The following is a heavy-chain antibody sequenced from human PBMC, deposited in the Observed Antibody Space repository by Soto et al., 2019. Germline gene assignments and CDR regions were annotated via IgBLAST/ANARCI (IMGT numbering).Heavy chain of an antibody. CDR3: ARELELEPGFFDY. Sequence: SVKVSCKASGGTFSSYAISWVRQAPGQGLEWMGGIIPIFGTANCAQKFQGRVTITADESTSTAYMELSSLRSEDTAVYYCARELELEPGFFDYWGQGTLVTVSS. CDR2: IIPIFGTA. V-gene: IGHV1-69*13. CDR1: GGTFSSYA. D-gene: IGHD1-1*01. J-gene: IGHJ4*02.